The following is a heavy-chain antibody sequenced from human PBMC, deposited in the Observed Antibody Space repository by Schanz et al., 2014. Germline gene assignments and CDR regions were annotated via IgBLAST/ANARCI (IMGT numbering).Heavy chain of an antibody. Sequence: QVQLVQSGAEVKKPGASVKVSCKTSGYTFSSYGITWVRQAPGQGLEWMGWISPYNGNTNYAPKLQGRVTMTTDTSPSTAYMELRSLRSDDTAVYYCARDRRRYCSTASCLHDNWFDPWGQGTLVIVSS. CDR3: ARDRRRYCSTASCLHDNWFDP. J-gene: IGHJ5*02. CDR2: ISPYNGNT. D-gene: IGHD2-2*01. V-gene: IGHV1-18*01. CDR1: GYTFSSYG.